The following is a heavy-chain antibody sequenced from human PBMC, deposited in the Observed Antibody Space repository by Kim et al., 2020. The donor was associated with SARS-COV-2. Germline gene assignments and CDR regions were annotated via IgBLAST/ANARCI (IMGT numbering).Heavy chain of an antibody. Sequence: YEQKLQGRVTMTTDTSTSTAYMELRSLRSDDTAVYYCARKGSITGTTGDYWGQGTLVTVSS. J-gene: IGHJ4*02. D-gene: IGHD1-7*01. CDR3: ARKGSITGTTGDY. V-gene: IGHV1-18*01.